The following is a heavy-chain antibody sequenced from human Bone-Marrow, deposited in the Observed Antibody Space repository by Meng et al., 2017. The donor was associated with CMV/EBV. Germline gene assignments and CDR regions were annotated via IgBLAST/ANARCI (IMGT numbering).Heavy chain of an antibody. CDR1: GFSLSSSGVS. CDR3: AHSQREQSRNFDSFDS. D-gene: IGHD3-9*01. J-gene: IGHJ4*02. CDR2: IYWNDDK. V-gene: IGHV2-5*01. Sequence: SGPTLVKPAQTLTLTCTFSGFSLSSSGVSVGWIRQPPGKALEWLALIYWNDDKRYSPSLKSRLTVNKDTSKNQVVLTVTSVDPVDTATYFCAHSQREQSRNFDSFDSWGQGTLVTVSS.